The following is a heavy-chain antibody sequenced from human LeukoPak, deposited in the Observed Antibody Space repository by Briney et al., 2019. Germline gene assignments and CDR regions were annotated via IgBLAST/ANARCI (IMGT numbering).Heavy chain of an antibody. D-gene: IGHD5-12*01. CDR2: ISYDGSNK. CDR1: GFTFSSYG. CDR3: ARRGYNSDAFDI. J-gene: IGHJ3*02. V-gene: IGHV3-30*03. Sequence: PGGSLRLSCAASGFTFSSYGMHWVRQAPGKGLEWVAVISYDGSNKYYADSVKGRFTISRDNAKNSLYLQMNSLRAEDTAVYYCARRGYNSDAFDIWGQGTMVTVSS.